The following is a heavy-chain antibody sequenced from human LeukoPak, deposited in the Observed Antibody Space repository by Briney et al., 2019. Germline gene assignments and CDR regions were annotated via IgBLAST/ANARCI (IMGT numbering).Heavy chain of an antibody. V-gene: IGHV3-33*06. D-gene: IGHD3-10*01. Sequence: PGGSLRLSXAASGFTFSSHGIQWVRQAPGKGLEWVALIWYDGSRTNYVDSVMGRFTISRDSSKNTLYLQMDNLRVEDTAVYFCAKDLSYGSLWFDPWGQGTLVTVSS. CDR3: AKDLSYGSLWFDP. CDR2: IWYDGSRT. J-gene: IGHJ5*02. CDR1: GFTFSSHG.